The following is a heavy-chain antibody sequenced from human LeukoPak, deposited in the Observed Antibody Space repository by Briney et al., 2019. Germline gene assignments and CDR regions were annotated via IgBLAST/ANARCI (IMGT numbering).Heavy chain of an antibody. CDR3: ARGVEN. V-gene: IGHV3-21*01. CDR1: GFTFNTCS. CDR2: ISHNSNYI. J-gene: IGHJ4*02. Sequence: GGSLRLSCAASGFTFNTCSLDWVRQAPGKGLEWVSSISHNSNYIYYADSMKGRFTVSRDNAKNSLFLQMNSLRAEDTAVYYCARGVENWGQGTLVTVSS.